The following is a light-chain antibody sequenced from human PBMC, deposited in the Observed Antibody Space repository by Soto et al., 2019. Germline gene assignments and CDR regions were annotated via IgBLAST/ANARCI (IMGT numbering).Light chain of an antibody. CDR1: QNINRY. CDR2: DAS. V-gene: IGKV3-11*01. J-gene: IGKJ5*01. Sequence: EIVLTQSPATLSLSPLEMATLSFRASQNINRYLAWYHQKPGQPPRLLIYDASTRATGIPARFSGSGSGTDFTLTISSLETEDFAVYYCQQYGRSITFGQGTRLEIK. CDR3: QQYGRSIT.